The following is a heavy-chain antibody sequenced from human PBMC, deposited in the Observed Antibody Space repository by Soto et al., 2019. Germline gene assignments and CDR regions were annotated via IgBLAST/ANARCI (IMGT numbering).Heavy chain of an antibody. CDR3: AKDRRGVMDV. V-gene: IGHV3-23*01. CDR1: GFTFSNYD. D-gene: IGHD3-10*01. CDR2: VSESGRST. Sequence: EVQLLESGGGLVQPGGSLRLSCAASGFTFSNYDMSWVSQAPEKGLEWVSAVSESGRSTYYADSVKGRFTISRDNSKNTLYLQMNSLRAEDTAVYFCAKDRRGVMDVWGQGTTVTVSS. J-gene: IGHJ6*02.